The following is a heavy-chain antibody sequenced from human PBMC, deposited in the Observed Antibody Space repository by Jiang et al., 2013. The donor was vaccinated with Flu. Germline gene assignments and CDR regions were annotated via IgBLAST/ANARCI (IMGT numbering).Heavy chain of an antibody. D-gene: IGHD1-26*01. J-gene: IGHJ5*02. CDR3: AKSEWELQYNWFDP. V-gene: IGHV3-30*18. CDR1: GFTFSSYG. CDR2: ISYDGSNK. Sequence: AASGFTFSSYGMHWVRQAPGKGLEWVAVISYDGSNKYYADSVKGRFTISRDNSKNTLYLQMNSLRAEDTAVYYCAKSEWELQYNWFDPWGQGTLVTVSS.